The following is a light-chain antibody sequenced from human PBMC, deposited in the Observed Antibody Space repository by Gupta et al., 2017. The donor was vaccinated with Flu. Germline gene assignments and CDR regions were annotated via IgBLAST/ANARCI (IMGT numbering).Light chain of an antibody. CDR2: DAS. Sequence: PSSLSASVGEGVTITCRASQGIRNSLAWFQQKPGKAPKSLIYDASSVQSGVPSRFSGWGSGIDFTLTISGLQPEDFATYYCQQYDSHPFTFGPGTKVDIK. CDR3: QQYDSHPFT. V-gene: IGKV1-16*01. CDR1: QGIRNS. J-gene: IGKJ3*01.